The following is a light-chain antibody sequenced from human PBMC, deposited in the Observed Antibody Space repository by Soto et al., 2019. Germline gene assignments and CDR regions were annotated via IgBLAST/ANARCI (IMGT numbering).Light chain of an antibody. CDR2: ENN. CDR1: SSNIGAGYE. J-gene: IGLJ1*01. V-gene: IGLV1-40*01. CDR3: QSYDSSLSGYV. Sequence: QSXLTQPPSVSEAXXXRVXXSXTGSSSNIGAGYEAHWYQQVPGTAPKLLIYENNNRPSGVPDRFSGSKSGTSASLAITGLQAEDEAEYYCQSYDSSLSGYVFGTGTKVTVL.